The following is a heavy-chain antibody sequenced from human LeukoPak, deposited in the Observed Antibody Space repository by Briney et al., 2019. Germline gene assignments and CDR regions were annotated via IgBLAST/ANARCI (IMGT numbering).Heavy chain of an antibody. CDR1: GGTFSSYA. Sequence: SVKVSCKASGGTFSSYAISWVRQAPGQGLEWMGGIIPIFGTANYAQKFQGRVTITADESTSTAYMELSSLRSEDTAVYYCARERYYASGSYRGYYMDVWGKGTTVTISS. J-gene: IGHJ6*03. V-gene: IGHV1-69*13. CDR2: IIPIFGTA. D-gene: IGHD3-10*01. CDR3: ARERYYASGSYRGYYMDV.